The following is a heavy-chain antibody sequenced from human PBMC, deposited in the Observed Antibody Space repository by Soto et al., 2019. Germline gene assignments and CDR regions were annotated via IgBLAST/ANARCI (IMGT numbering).Heavy chain of an antibody. CDR2: INHSGST. D-gene: IGHD3-10*01. V-gene: IGHV4-34*01. J-gene: IGHJ5*02. Sequence: SENLSLTYAVYGGSFSGYYWSWIRQPPGKGLEWIGEINHSGSTNYNPSLKSRVTISVDTSKNQFSLKLSSVTAADTAVYYCARARSGGSGSYYNVPYNWFDPWGQGTLVTVS. CDR1: GGSFSGYY. CDR3: ARARSGGSGSYYNVPYNWFDP.